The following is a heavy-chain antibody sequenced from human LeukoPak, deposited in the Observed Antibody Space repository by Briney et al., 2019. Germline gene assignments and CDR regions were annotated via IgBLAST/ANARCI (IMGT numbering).Heavy chain of an antibody. CDR3: ARDIRAVGITLYFDY. Sequence: GGSLRLSCEASGFTFSNYYMSWIRQTPGKGLEWLSYISGSGGDIHYADSVKGRFTISRDNAKNSLYLQMNSLRAEDTAMYYCARDIRAVGITLYFDYWGQGILVTVTS. D-gene: IGHD3-22*01. CDR2: ISGSGGDI. CDR1: GFTFSNYY. V-gene: IGHV3-11*01. J-gene: IGHJ4*02.